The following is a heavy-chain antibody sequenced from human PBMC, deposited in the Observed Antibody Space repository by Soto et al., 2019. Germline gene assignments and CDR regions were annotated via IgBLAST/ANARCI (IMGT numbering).Heavy chain of an antibody. CDR1: GFPFSSYG. J-gene: IGHJ4*02. V-gene: IGHV3-33*01. Sequence: GGSLRLSCAASGFPFSSYGMHWGRQAPGKALDWVAVIWYDGSNKDYADSVKGRFTISRDNSKNTLYLQMNSLRADDTAVYYCASSINWGQGTLVTVSS. CDR2: IWYDGSNK. CDR3: ASSIN.